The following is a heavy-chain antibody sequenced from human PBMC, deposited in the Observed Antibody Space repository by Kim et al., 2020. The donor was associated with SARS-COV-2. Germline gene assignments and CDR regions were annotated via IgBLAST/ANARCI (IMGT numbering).Heavy chain of an antibody. Sequence: ASVKVSCKASGYTGDTLTNYGMYWVRQAPGQGPEWMGGINLGSAEPRHSQNFQTRVTITRDTSASTAYMELSSLKSEDTAVYYCARHYCPNGVCSYGFDMWGPGTTVTVSS. CDR1: GYTGDTLTNYG. V-gene: IGHV1-3*01. J-gene: IGHJ3*02. D-gene: IGHD2-8*01. CDR3: ARHYCPNGVCSYGFDM. CDR2: INLGSAEP.